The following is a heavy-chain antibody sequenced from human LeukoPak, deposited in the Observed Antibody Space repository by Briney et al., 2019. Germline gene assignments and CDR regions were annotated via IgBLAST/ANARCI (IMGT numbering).Heavy chain of an antibody. Sequence: ASVKVSCKASNYNFSDYTINWVRQAPGQGLEWMEWISPKNGDTNPAQRFQGRVTMTTETSTTTAYMDLRNLTSDDTAVYFCARGPLYGDYYCDFWGQGTLVTVSS. V-gene: IGHV1-18*01. CDR2: ISPKNGDT. D-gene: IGHD4-17*01. J-gene: IGHJ4*02. CDR1: NYNFSDYT. CDR3: ARGPLYGDYYCDF.